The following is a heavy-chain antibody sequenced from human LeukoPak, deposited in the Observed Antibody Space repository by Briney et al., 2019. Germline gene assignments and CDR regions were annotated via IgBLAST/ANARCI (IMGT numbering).Heavy chain of an antibody. J-gene: IGHJ4*02. Sequence: SETLSPTCTVSGVSISSSNSYWGWIRQPPGKGLEWIGSIYYSGNTYYNASLKSQVSISIDTSKNQFSLKLTSVTAADTAVYYCARQTGSGLFILPGGQGTLVTVSS. D-gene: IGHD3/OR15-3a*01. CDR3: ARQTGSGLFILP. V-gene: IGHV4-39*01. CDR2: IYYSGNT. CDR1: GVSISSSNSY.